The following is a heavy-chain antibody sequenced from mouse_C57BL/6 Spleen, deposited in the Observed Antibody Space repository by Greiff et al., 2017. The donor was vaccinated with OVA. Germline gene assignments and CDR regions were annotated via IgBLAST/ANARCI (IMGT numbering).Heavy chain of an antibody. CDR3: TRAWDEVYFDY. CDR1: GFTFSSYA. V-gene: IGHV5-9-1*02. Sequence: EVKLMESGAGLVKPGGSLKLSCAASGFTFSSYAMSWVRQTPEKRLEWVAYISSGGDYIYYADTVKGRFTISRDNARNTLYLQMSSLKSEDTAMYYCTRAWDEVYFDYWGQGTTLTVSS. CDR2: ISSGGDYI. J-gene: IGHJ2*01. D-gene: IGHD4-1*01.